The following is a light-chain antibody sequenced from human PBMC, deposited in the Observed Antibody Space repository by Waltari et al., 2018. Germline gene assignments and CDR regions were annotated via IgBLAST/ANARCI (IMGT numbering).Light chain of an antibody. J-gene: IGKJ4*01. V-gene: IGKV1-33*01. CDR2: DAS. CDR3: QQYDNLPP. CDR1: QDISNY. Sequence: DIQMTQSPSSLSASVGDRVTITCQASQDISNYLNWYQQNPGKAPKLLIYDASNLETGVPSRFSGSGSGTDFTFTISSLQPEDIATYYCQQYDNLPPFGGGTKVEIK.